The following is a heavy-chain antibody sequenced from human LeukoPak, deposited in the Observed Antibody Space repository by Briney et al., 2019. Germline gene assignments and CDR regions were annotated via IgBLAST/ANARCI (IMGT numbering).Heavy chain of an antibody. Sequence: SETLSLTCAVYGGSFSGYYWSWIRQPPGKGLEWIGEINHSGSTNYNPSLKSRVTISVDTSKNQFSLRLSSVTAADTAVYYCARADTAMVTIDYWGQGTLVTVSS. V-gene: IGHV4-34*01. D-gene: IGHD5-18*01. CDR2: INHSGST. CDR3: ARADTAMVTIDY. CDR1: GGSFSGYY. J-gene: IGHJ4*02.